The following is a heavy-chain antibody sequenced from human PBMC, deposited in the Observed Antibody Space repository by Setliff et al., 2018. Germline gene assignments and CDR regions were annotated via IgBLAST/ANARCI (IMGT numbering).Heavy chain of an antibody. J-gene: IGHJ4*02. V-gene: IGHV4-38-2*01. CDR1: GYSISSGYY. Sequence: SETLSLTCAVSGYSISSGYYWGWIRQPPGKGLEWIGSIYHNGSTYYNPSLKSRVTISVDTSKNQFSLKLSSVTAADTAVYYCARGAGWCCDSSGYYYDYWGQGTPVTVSS. CDR2: IYHNGST. CDR3: ARGAGWCCDSSGYYYDY. D-gene: IGHD3-22*01.